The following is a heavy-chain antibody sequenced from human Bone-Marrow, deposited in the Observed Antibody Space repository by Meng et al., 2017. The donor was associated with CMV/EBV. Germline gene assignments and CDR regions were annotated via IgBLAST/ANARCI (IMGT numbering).Heavy chain of an antibody. J-gene: IGHJ4*02. CDR1: GGSLSGYY. V-gene: IGHV4-34*01. Sequence: GSLRLSCAVPGGSLSGYYWTWLRQPPGKGLEWIGEVSHRGSTNYNPSLKSRVTMSVDTSKSQFSLKLTSVTAADTALYYCARIPLKFLEPFDYWGQGTLVTVS. D-gene: IGHD3-3*01. CDR2: VSHRGST. CDR3: ARIPLKFLEPFDY.